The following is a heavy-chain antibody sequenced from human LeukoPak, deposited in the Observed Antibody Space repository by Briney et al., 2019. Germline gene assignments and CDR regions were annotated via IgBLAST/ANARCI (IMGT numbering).Heavy chain of an antibody. CDR3: ARDSADDSSGYYRDY. CDR2: ISSSSSYI. Sequence: GRSLRLSCAASGFTFSSYSMNWVRQAPGKGLEWVSSISSSSSYIYYADSVKGRFTISRDNDKNSLYLQMNGLRAEDTAVYYCARDSADDSSGYYRDYWGQGTLVTVSS. J-gene: IGHJ4*02. CDR1: GFTFSSYS. V-gene: IGHV3-21*01. D-gene: IGHD3-22*01.